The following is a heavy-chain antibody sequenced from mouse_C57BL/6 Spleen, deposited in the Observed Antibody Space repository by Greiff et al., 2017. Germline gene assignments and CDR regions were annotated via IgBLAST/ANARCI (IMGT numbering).Heavy chain of an antibody. CDR1: GYAFSSSW. CDR3: ARYHGSSLFAY. D-gene: IGHD1-1*01. J-gene: IGHJ3*01. CDR2: IYPGDGDT. Sequence: QVQLQQSGPELVKPGASVKISCKASGYAFSSSWMNWVKQRPGKGLEWIGRIYPGDGDTNYNGKFKGKATLTADKSSSTAYMQLSSLTSEDSAVYFSARYHGSSLFAYWGQGTLVTVSA. V-gene: IGHV1-82*01.